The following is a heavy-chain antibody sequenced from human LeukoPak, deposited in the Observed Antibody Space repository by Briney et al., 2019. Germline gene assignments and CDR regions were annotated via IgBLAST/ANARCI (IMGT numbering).Heavy chain of an antibody. CDR2: INHSGST. D-gene: IGHD3-22*01. Sequence: SETLSLTCAVYGGSFSGYYWSWIRQPPGKGLEWIGEINHSGSTNYNPSLKSRVTISVDTSKNQFSLKLSSVTAADTAVYYCARRRSYYYDSSGSRNNWFDPWGQGTLVTVSS. J-gene: IGHJ5*02. CDR3: ARRRSYYYDSSGSRNNWFDP. CDR1: GGSFSGYY. V-gene: IGHV4-34*01.